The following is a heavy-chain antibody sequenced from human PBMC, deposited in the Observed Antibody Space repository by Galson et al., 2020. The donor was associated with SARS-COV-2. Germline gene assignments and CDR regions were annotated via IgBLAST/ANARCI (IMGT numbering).Heavy chain of an antibody. D-gene: IGHD3-16*02. V-gene: IGHV6-1*01. CDR3: ARGTEGRGVIDYFDY. J-gene: IGHJ4*02. Sequence: SQTISLTCAISGDSVSGNSVAWNWIRRSPSRGLEWLGRTYFRSQWYHEHAEGLKGRLIINPDASKNQFSLHLSSVTSEDTAVYYCARGTEGRGVIDYFDYWGQGTLVTVSS. CDR1: GDSVSGNSVA. CDR2: TYFRSQWYH.